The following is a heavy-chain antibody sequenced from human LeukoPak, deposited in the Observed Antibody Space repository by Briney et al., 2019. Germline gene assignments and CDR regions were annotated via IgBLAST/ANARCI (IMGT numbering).Heavy chain of an antibody. V-gene: IGHV1-46*01. CDR1: GYTFTNFY. Sequence: ASVKVSCKASGYTFTNFYMHWVRQAPGQGLEWMGIIDPSGGTSNYAQKFQGRVTMTRNTSISTAYMELSSLRSEDTAVYYCARKNYGSNRWFDPWGQGTLVTVSS. J-gene: IGHJ5*02. D-gene: IGHD4/OR15-4a*01. CDR3: ARKNYGSNRWFDP. CDR2: IDPSGGTS.